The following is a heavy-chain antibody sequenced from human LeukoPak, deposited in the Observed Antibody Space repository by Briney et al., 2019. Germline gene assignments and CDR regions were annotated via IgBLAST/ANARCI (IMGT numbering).Heavy chain of an antibody. D-gene: IGHD1-7*01. CDR3: ARGNWNYVFDY. J-gene: IGHJ4*02. CDR1: GGSISSGGYY. CDR2: IYYSGST. Sequence: PSETLSFTCTVSGGSISSGGYYWSWIRQHPGKGLEWIGYIYYSGSTYYNPSLKSRVTISVDTSKNQFSLKLSSVTAADTAVYYCARGNWNYVFDYWGQGTLVTVSS. V-gene: IGHV4-31*03.